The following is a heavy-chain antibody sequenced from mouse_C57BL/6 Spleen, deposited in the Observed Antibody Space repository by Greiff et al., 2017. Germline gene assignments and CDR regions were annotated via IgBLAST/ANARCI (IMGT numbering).Heavy chain of an antibody. V-gene: IGHV1-61*01. J-gene: IGHJ4*01. CDR2: IYPSDSET. CDR1: GYTFTSYW. D-gene: IGHD1-1*01. CDR3: ARGGATVVATDYYAMDY. Sequence: VQLQQPGAELVRPGSSVKLSCKASGYTFTSYWMDWVKQRPGQGLEWIGNIYPSDSETHYNQKFKDKATLTVDKSSSTAYMKLSSLTSEDSAVYYCARGGATVVATDYYAMDYWGQGTSVTVSS.